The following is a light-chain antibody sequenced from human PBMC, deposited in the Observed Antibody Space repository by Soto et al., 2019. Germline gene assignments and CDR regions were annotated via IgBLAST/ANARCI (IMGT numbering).Light chain of an antibody. CDR3: QQYNDWPPFT. Sequence: EIMLKQSPATLSVSPGERATLSCRASQSVNDKVAWFQQKPGQAPRLLIIGASTTATGIPARFSGSGSGTEFTLTISSLQSEDFAVYYCQQYNDWPPFTFGPGTKVDIK. V-gene: IGKV3-15*01. CDR1: QSVNDK. CDR2: GAS. J-gene: IGKJ3*01.